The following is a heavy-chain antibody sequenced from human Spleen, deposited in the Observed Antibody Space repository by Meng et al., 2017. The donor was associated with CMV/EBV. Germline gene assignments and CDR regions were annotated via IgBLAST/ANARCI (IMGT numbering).Heavy chain of an antibody. Sequence: GESLKISCAASGFTFSSHWMTWVRQAPGKGLEWVANINQDGSQKNYVDSVKGRFTISRDDSKNTLYLQMNSLKTEDTAVYYCTTRFGIVVVPAAVGRMDVWGQGTTVTVSS. CDR1: GFTFSSHW. CDR3: TTRFGIVVVPAAVGRMDV. D-gene: IGHD2-2*01. CDR2: INQDGSQK. J-gene: IGHJ6*02. V-gene: IGHV3-7*03.